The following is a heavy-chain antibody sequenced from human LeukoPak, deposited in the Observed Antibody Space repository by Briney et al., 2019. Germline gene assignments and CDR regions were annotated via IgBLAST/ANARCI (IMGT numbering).Heavy chain of an antibody. CDR2: IKEDGSEE. V-gene: IGHV3-7*01. CDR1: GFTFSRYW. CDR3: ARAYTDYAEGGY. D-gene: IGHD5-12*01. J-gene: IGHJ4*02. Sequence: GGSLRLSCVASGFTFSRYWMTWVRQAPGKGLEWVANIKEDGSEENYVDSVKGRFTISRDNAKNSLYLQLNSLRVDDTAVYYCARAYTDYAEGGYWGQGTLIAVSS.